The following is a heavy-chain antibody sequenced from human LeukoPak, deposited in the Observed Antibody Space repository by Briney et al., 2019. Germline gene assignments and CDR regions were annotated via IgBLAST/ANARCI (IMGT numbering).Heavy chain of an antibody. CDR3: ATERAHSGYDYYYYYGMDV. Sequence: ASVKVSCKASGYTFTGYYMHWVRQAPGQGLEWMGWINPNSGGTNYAQKFQGRVTMTRDTSISTAYMELSSLRSEDTAVYYCATERAHSGYDYYYYYGMDVWGQGTTVTVSS. V-gene: IGHV1-2*02. CDR2: INPNSGGT. CDR1: GYTFTGYY. D-gene: IGHD5-12*01. J-gene: IGHJ6*02.